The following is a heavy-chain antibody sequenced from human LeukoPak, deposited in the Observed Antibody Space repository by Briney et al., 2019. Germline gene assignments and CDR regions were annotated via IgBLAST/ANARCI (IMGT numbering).Heavy chain of an antibody. CDR2: INNVGGGT. CDR1: GFTFSDHY. J-gene: IGHJ4*02. V-gene: IGHV3-23*01. CDR3: AKEGVLRYFDFDY. D-gene: IGHD3-9*01. Sequence: GGSLRLSCAASGFTFSDHYMDWVRQAPGKGLEWVSGINNVGGGTYYPDSVKGRFTISRDNSKNTLSLQMNSLRAEDTAVYYCAKEGVLRYFDFDYWGQGTLVTVSS.